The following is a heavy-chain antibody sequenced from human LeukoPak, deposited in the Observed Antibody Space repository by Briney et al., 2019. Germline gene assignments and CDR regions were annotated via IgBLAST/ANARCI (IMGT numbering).Heavy chain of an antibody. Sequence: GGSLRLSCAASGFTFSSYVMSWVRQAPGKGLEWVSAISGSGGSTYYADSVKGRFTISRDNSKNTLYLQMNSLRAEDTAVYYCAGSVAGPLNWFDPWGQGTLVTVSS. CDR1: GFTFSSYV. CDR2: ISGSGGST. D-gene: IGHD6-19*01. V-gene: IGHV3-23*01. CDR3: AGSVAGPLNWFDP. J-gene: IGHJ5*02.